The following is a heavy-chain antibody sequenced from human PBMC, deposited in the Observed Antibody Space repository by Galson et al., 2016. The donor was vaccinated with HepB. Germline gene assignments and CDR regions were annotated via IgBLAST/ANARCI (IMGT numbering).Heavy chain of an antibody. CDR1: GFTFGXYG. J-gene: IGHJ6*04. V-gene: IGHV3-23*01. Sequence: SLRLSCAASGFTFGXYGMTWVRQPXXXGLXXVAXISRRGDSTDXADSGRGRFTISRDNSKNILYLQMNSLRAEDTALYYFVQGSTAPAVWGKGTPVTVST. CDR2: ISRRGDST. CDR3: VQGSTAPAV. D-gene: IGHD2-2*01.